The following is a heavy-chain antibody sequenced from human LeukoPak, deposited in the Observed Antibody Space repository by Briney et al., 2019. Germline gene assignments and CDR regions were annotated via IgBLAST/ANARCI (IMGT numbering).Heavy chain of an antibody. J-gene: IGHJ4*02. CDR2: FHSSGTT. D-gene: IGHD3-16*02. CDR1: GFTVSSTF. V-gene: IGHV3-53*01. Sequence: PGGSLRLSCGTSGFTVSSTFMAWVRQPPGKGLEWVSGFHSSGTTFYADSVKGRFTISRDNSKNTLNLQMNSLRVDDTAVYYCARYRTFGGVIVMGDLDYWGQGTLVTVSS. CDR3: ARYRTFGGVIVMGDLDY.